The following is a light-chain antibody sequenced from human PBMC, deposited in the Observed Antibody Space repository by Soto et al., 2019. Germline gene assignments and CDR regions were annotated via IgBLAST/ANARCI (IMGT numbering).Light chain of an antibody. CDR3: QQRSNWLIT. CDR2: DAS. V-gene: IGKV3-11*01. CDR1: QSVSSY. Sequence: EIVFTQSPATLSLSPGERATLSCRASQSVSSYLAWYQQKPGQAPRLLIYDASNRATGIPARFSGSGSGTDFTPTISSLEPEDFAVYYCQQRSNWLITFGQGTRLEIK. J-gene: IGKJ5*01.